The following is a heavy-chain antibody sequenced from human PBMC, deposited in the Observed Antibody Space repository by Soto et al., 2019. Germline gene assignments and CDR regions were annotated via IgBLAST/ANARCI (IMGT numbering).Heavy chain of an antibody. CDR2: IYPGDSDT. D-gene: IGHD3-22*01. J-gene: IGHJ6*02. V-gene: IGHV5-51*01. CDR1: GYSFTSYW. Sequence: AESLKICCKGSGYSFTSYWIGWARQMPGKGLERMGIIYPGDSDTRYSPSFQGQVTIAADKSISTAYLQWSSLKASDTAMYYCARHSSYDYYDSSGYYYYGMDVWGQGTTVTVSS. CDR3: ARHSSYDYYDSSGYYYYGMDV.